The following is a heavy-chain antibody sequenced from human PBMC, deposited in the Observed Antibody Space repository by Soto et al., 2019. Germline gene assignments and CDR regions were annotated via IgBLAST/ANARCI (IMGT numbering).Heavy chain of an antibody. D-gene: IGHD6-13*01. CDR1: GFTFSDHY. V-gene: IGHV3-72*01. CDR3: PKVASSPQTRDFDY. Sequence: EVQLVESGGGLVQPGGSLRLSCAASGFTFSDHYIDWVRQAPGKGLEWVGRSRDKANSYTTEYAASVKGSFTISRDDSKNSLYLQINSLKAEDTAVYYCPKVASSPQTRDFDYWGHGTLVTVSS. CDR2: SRDKANSYTT. J-gene: IGHJ4*01.